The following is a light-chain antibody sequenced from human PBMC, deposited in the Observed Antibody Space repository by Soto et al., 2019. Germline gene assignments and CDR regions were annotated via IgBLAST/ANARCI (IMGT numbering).Light chain of an antibody. V-gene: IGLV3-1*01. CDR2: QDS. J-gene: IGLJ2*01. CDR1: KLGHKY. Sequence: SSELTQPPSVSVSPGQTASITCSGDKLGHKYVSWYQQKPGQSPILVIYQDSKRPSGIPERVSGSNSGSTATLTISETQAMDEADYYCQTWASSSVVFGGGTQLTVL. CDR3: QTWASSSVV.